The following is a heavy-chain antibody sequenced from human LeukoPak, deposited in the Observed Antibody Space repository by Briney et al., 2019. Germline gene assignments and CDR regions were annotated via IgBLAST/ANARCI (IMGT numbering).Heavy chain of an antibody. J-gene: IGHJ3*02. D-gene: IGHD6-13*01. V-gene: IGHV1-69*05. CDR3: AIPRPSWYSSSWGAFDI. Sequence: SVKVSCKASGGTFSSYAISWVRQAPGQGLEWMGGIIPIFGTANYAQKCQGRVTITRDTSASTAYMELSSLRSEDTAVYYCAIPRPSWYSSSWGAFDIWGQGTLVTVSS. CDR1: GGTFSSYA. CDR2: IIPIFGTA.